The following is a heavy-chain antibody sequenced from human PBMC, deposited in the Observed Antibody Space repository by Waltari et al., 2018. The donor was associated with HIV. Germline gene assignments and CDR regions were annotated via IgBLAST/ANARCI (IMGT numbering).Heavy chain of an antibody. CDR3: ARDSPLNVWGSYRPPRGAPDY. D-gene: IGHD3-16*02. CDR2: IKQDGSEK. Sequence: EVQLVESGGGLVQPGGSLSLSCAASGFTFSSYWMSWVRQAPGKGLEWVANIKQDGSEKDYVDSGKGRFTISRDNAKNSLYLQMNSLRAEDTAVYYCARDSPLNVWGSYRPPRGAPDYWGQGTLVTVSS. V-gene: IGHV3-7*01. CDR1: GFTFSSYW. J-gene: IGHJ4*02.